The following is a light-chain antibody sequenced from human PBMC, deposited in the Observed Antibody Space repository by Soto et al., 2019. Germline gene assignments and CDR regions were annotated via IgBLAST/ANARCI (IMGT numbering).Light chain of an antibody. Sequence: DIQMTQSPSTLSGSVGDRVAITCRASQTISSWLAWYQQKPGKAPKLLIYKTSILENGVPSRFSGSGSGTDFTLTISCLQSEDFATYYCQQYYSYPRTFGQGTKVDIK. CDR3: QQYYSYPRT. CDR1: QTISSW. CDR2: KTS. V-gene: IGKV1-5*03. J-gene: IGKJ1*01.